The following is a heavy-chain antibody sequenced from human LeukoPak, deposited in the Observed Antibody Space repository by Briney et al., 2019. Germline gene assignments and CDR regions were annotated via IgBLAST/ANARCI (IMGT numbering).Heavy chain of an antibody. J-gene: IGHJ4*02. CDR1: GFTVSTYE. CDR2: ISSNGKTI. D-gene: IGHD2-21*01. Sequence: GGSLRLSCAASGFTVSTYEMNWVRQAPGKGLEWISYISSNGKTIYYSDSVKGRFTISRDNAKNSLYLQMNSLRAEDTAVYYCAALWSFDYWGQGTLVSVSS. V-gene: IGHV3-48*03. CDR3: AALWSFDY.